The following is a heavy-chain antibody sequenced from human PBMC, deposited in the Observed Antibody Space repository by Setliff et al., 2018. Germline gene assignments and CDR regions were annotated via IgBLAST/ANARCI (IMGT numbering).Heavy chain of an antibody. J-gene: IGHJ4*02. CDR3: ARALDTGGYRYNRMGYLDS. CDR2: IYYSGTT. Sequence: PPETLSLTCIVSGGSISSHYWNWIRQPPGKGLEWIGYIYYSGTTNYNPSVNSRVTISLDTSKKQISLKLYFVTAADTAVYYCARALDTGGYRYNRMGYLDSWGQGTLVTVSS. D-gene: IGHD2-8*02. V-gene: IGHV4-59*11. CDR1: GGSISSHY.